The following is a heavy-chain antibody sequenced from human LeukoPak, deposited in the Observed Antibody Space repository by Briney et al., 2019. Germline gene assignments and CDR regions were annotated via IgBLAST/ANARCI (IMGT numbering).Heavy chain of an antibody. CDR2: ISYDGSNK. Sequence: GGSLRLSCAASGFAFTSYAMHWVRQAPGKGLEWVAVISYDGSNKWDAGSVKGRFTISRDNSKNTLYLQMNSLRADDTAVYYCARDMYRQWLTQGGFFQHWGQGTLVTVSS. V-gene: IGHV3-30*04. CDR3: ARDMYRQWLTQGGFFQH. J-gene: IGHJ1*01. CDR1: GFAFTSYA. D-gene: IGHD6-19*01.